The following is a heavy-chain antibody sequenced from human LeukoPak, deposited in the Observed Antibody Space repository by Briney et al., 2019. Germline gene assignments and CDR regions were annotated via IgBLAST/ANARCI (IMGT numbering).Heavy chain of an antibody. CDR2: IRPVNGNS. CDR1: GYTFSTFG. J-gene: IGHJ3*02. D-gene: IGHD1-1*01. Sequence: ASLKVSCKASGYTFSTFGSTGVRQSPGQGREWIVWIRPVNGNSQHAQNLQGRVTLTTDTSTTTAHMELRTLRSDDTAIYYCARVRDSDNWWGALDIWGQGTMVTVSS. V-gene: IGHV1-18*01. CDR3: ARVRDSDNWWGALDI.